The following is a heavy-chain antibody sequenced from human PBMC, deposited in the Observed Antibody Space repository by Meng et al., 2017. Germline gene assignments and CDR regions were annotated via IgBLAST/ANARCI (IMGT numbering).Heavy chain of an antibody. Sequence: GSGPSRGQPSGTLALPWNGSRGSIRSSAWWSWVRQSPGKGLEWIGEIYQTGSTNYNPSLKSRAIISVDPSNNQFSLELTSLTAADTAVYYCTTVYYYGSGRLYFEYWGQGTLVTVSS. V-gene: IGHV4-4*02. J-gene: IGHJ4*02. D-gene: IGHD3-10*01. CDR2: IYQTGST. CDR1: RGSIRSSAW. CDR3: TTVYYYGSGRLYFEY.